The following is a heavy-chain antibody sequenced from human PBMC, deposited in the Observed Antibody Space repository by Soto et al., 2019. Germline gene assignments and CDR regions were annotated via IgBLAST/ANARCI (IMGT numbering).Heavy chain of an antibody. V-gene: IGHV4-30-2*01. CDR1: GGSISSGGYS. CDR2: IYHSGST. D-gene: IGHD2-2*02. J-gene: IGHJ3*02. Sequence: SETLSLTCAVSGGSISSGGYSWSWIRQAPGKGLEWIGYIYHSGSTYYNPSLKSRVTISVDRSKNQFSLKLSSVTAADTAMYYCARQYCISTSCHIAAFDIWGQGTMVTVSS. CDR3: ARQYCISTSCHIAAFDI.